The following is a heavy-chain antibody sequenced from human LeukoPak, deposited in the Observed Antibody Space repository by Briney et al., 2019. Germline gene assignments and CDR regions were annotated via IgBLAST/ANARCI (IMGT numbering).Heavy chain of an antibody. CDR1: GGSISSSAYH. CDR3: SIGSTLRITMIVVDPSPCYFDY. D-gene: IGHD3-22*01. V-gene: IGHV4-39*07. Sequence: SETLSLTCTVSGGSISSSAYHWGWTRQPPGRGLEWIGEINHSGSTNYNPSLKSRVTISVDTSKNQFSLRLSSVTAADTAVYYCSIGSTLRITMIVVDPSPCYFDYWGQGALV. J-gene: IGHJ4*02. CDR2: INHSGST.